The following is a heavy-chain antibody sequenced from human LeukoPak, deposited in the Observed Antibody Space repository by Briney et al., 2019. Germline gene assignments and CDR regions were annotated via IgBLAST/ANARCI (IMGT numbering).Heavy chain of an antibody. J-gene: IGHJ5*02. V-gene: IGHV3-74*01. Sequence: GGSLRLSCAASGFTFSSYWMHWVRQVPGKGLVWVSRINSDGSSTSYADSVKGRFTISRDNAKNTLYLQMNSLRAEDTAVYYCARDQSSGWYPHWFDPWGQGTLVTVSS. CDR3: ARDQSSGWYPHWFDP. CDR2: INSDGSST. CDR1: GFTFSSYW. D-gene: IGHD6-19*01.